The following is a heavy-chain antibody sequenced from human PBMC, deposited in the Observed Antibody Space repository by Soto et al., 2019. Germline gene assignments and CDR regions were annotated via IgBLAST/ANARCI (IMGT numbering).Heavy chain of an antibody. J-gene: IGHJ6*03. V-gene: IGHV3-33*06. CDR3: AKDDYYYYMDV. Sequence: PGGSLRLSCAASGFTFSSYGMHWVRQAPGKGLEWVAVIRYGGSSKYYADSVKGRFTISRDNSKNTLYLQMNSLRAEDTAVYYCAKDDYYYYMDVWGKGTTVTVSS. CDR2: IRYGGSSK. CDR1: GFTFSSYG.